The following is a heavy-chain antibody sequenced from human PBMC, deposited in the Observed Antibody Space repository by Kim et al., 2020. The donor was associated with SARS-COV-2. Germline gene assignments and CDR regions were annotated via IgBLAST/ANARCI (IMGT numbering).Heavy chain of an antibody. CDR1: GFTFSSYA. D-gene: IGHD4-4*01. J-gene: IGHJ4*02. CDR2: ISGSGGDT. CDR3: AKVTTITAPFYDY. Sequence: GGSLRLSCAASGFTFSSYALSWVRQAPGKGLEWVSSISGSGGDTSYADSVQGRFTISRDNSKNVLNLEMNSLRADDTALYYCAKVTTITAPFYDYWGQGTLVTVSS. V-gene: IGHV3-23*01.